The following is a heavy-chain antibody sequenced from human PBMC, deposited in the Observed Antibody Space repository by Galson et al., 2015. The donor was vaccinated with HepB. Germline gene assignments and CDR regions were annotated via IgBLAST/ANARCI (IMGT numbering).Heavy chain of an antibody. CDR2: IYPGDSDT. CDR1: GYSFTSYW. V-gene: IGHV5-51*01. D-gene: IGHD6-13*01. CDR3: ARQHEAAVRNYYYYYGMDV. J-gene: IGHJ6*02. Sequence: QSGAEVKKPGESLKISCNGSGYSFTSYWIGWVRQMPGRGLEWMGIIYPGDSDTRYSPSFQGQVTISADKSISTAYLQWSSLKASDTAMYYCARQHEAAVRNYYYYYGMDVWGQGTTVTVSS.